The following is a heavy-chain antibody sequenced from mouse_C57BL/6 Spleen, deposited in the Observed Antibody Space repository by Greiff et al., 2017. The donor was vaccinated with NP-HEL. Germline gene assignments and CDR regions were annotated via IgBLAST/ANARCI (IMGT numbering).Heavy chain of an antibody. CDR2: IDPSDSYT. CDR1: GYTFTSYW. Sequence: QVQLQQPGAELVMPGASVKLSCKASGYTFTSYWMHWVKQRPGQGLEWIGEIDPSDSYTNYNQKFKGKSTLTVDKSSSTAYMQLSSLTSEDSAVYYCARWELRLHYFDYWGQGTTLTVSS. J-gene: IGHJ2*01. V-gene: IGHV1-69*01. CDR3: ARWELRLHYFDY. D-gene: IGHD3-2*02.